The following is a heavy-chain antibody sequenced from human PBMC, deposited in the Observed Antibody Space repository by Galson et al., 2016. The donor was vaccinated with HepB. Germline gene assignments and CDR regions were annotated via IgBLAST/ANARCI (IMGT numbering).Heavy chain of an antibody. CDR2: ISSRGNTI. CDR3: AGYKPRFWSGSSKYYYYGMDV. J-gene: IGHJ6*02. D-gene: IGHD3-3*01. Sequence: SLRLSCAASGLTFSSYEMNWVRQAPGQGLEWVSYISSRGNTIYYADSVKGRLTISRDNAKNSLYLQMNSLRAEDTAVYYCAGYKPRFWSGSSKYYYYGMDVWGQGTMVTVSS. CDR1: GLTFSSYE. V-gene: IGHV3-48*03.